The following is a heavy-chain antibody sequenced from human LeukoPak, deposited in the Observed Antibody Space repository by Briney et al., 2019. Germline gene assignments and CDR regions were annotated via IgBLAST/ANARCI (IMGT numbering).Heavy chain of an antibody. V-gene: IGHV3-74*01. D-gene: IGHD3-3*01. CDR3: AKENDFVY. CDR2: TDHDGKNT. J-gene: IGHJ4*02. Sequence: GESLKISCAASGLTFSRHWMFWVRHAPGKGLVWVSQTDHDGKNTGYADSVKGRFTISRDNAKNTLYLQMNSLRAEDTAVYYCAKENDFVYWGQGTLVTVSS. CDR1: GLTFSRHW.